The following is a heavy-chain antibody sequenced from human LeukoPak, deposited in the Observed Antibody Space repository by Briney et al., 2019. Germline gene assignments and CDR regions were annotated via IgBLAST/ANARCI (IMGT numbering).Heavy chain of an antibody. CDR3: SRDVLYGSGRAFYY. CDR2: ISSSSSTI. Sequence: GGSQRLSRAASGFTFSSYSMNWVRRAPGKGLEWVSYISSSSSTIYYADSVKGRFTISRDNVKNSLYLQMNSLRAEDTAVYYCSRDVLYGSGRAFYYWGQGTLVTVSS. CDR1: GFTFSSYS. D-gene: IGHD3-10*01. V-gene: IGHV3-48*04. J-gene: IGHJ4*02.